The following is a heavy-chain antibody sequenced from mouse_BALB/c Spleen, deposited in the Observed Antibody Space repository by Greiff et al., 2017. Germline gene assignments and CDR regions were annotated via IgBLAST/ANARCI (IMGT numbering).Heavy chain of an antibody. V-gene: IGHV2-6-7*01. CDR2: IWGDGST. CDR1: GFSLTGYG. D-gene: IGHD1-1*01. J-gene: IGHJ1*01. Sequence: VKLQESGPGLVAPSQSLSITCTVSGFSLTGYGVNWVRQPPGKGLEWLGMIWGDGSTEYNSALKSRLSISKDNSKSQVFLKMNSLQTDDTARYYCARDYYGSSWYFDVWGAGTTVTVSS. CDR3: ARDYYGSSWYFDV.